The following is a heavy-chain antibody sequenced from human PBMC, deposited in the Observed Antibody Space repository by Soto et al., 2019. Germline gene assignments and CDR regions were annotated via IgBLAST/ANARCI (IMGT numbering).Heavy chain of an antibody. CDR1: GYSFTGYW. CDR2: IYPGDSDT. J-gene: IGHJ6*02. CDR3: ARQVYYDFYYVMDV. D-gene: IGHD3-3*01. Sequence: GESMKISGKGSGYSFTGYWIGWVRQMPGKGLEWMGIIYPGDSDTRYSPSFQGQVTISADKSISTAYLQWSSLKASDTAMYYCARQVYYDFYYVMDVCGQGTTVTVSS. V-gene: IGHV5-51*01.